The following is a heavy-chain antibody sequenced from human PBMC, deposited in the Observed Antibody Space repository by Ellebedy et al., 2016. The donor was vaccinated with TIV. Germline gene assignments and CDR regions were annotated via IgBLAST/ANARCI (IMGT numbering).Heavy chain of an antibody. CDR1: GFTFSSYA. V-gene: IGHV3-23*01. CDR2: ISGSGGST. Sequence: GESLKISCAASGFTFSSYAMSWVRQAPGKGLEWVSAISGSGGSTYYADSVKGRFTISRDNSKNTLYLQMNSLRAEDTAVYYCAKTGSSSWVCDYWGQGTLVTVSS. CDR3: AKTGSSSWVCDY. D-gene: IGHD6-13*01. J-gene: IGHJ4*02.